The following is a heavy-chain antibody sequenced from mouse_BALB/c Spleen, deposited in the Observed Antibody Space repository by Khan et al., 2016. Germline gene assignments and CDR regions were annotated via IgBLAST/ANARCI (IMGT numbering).Heavy chain of an antibody. Sequence: QVQLQQSGAELMKPGASVKISCKATGYTFSNYWIEWVKQRPGHGLEWIGDILPGNANSNYNENLKGKATITADTYSNPAYMELSSLTSEDSAVYYCARALYSMDYWGQGTSVTVSS. CDR1: GYTFSNYW. V-gene: IGHV1-9*01. CDR2: ILPGNANS. J-gene: IGHJ4*01. CDR3: ARALYSMDY.